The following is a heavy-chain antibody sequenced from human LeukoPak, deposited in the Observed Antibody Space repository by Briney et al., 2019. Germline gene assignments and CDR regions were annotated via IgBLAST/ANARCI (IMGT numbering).Heavy chain of an antibody. V-gene: IGHV1-69*04. CDR1: GYTFTSYG. D-gene: IGHD4-17*01. CDR2: IIPILGIA. Sequence: SVKVSCKASGYTFTSYGISWVRQAPGQGLEWMGRIIPILGIANYAQKFQGRVTINADKSTSTAYMELSSLRSEDTAVYYCARAGDYGDYSGTIIDYWGQGTLVTVSS. CDR3: ARAGDYGDYSGTIIDY. J-gene: IGHJ4*02.